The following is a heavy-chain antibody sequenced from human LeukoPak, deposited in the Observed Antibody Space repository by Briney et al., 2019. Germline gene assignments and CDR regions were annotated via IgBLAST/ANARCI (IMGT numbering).Heavy chain of an antibody. CDR2: ISGSGGST. Sequence: QPGGSLRLSCAASGFTFSSYAMTWVRQAPGKGLEWVSGISGSGGSTYYADSVKGRFTISRDSSKNTLFLQMNSLRAEDTAVYYCARGSNNFDYWGQGTLVTVSS. CDR3: ARGSNNFDY. CDR1: GFTFSSYA. J-gene: IGHJ4*02. V-gene: IGHV3-23*01. D-gene: IGHD1-26*01.